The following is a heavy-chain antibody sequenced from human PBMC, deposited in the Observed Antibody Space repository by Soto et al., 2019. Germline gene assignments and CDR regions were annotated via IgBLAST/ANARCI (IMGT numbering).Heavy chain of an antibody. CDR3: ARPYRESNSGNAFDI. CDR2: ISYDGSNK. J-gene: IGHJ3*02. D-gene: IGHD3-10*01. CDR1: GFTLSNYA. Sequence: GGSLRLSCAASGFTLSNYAMHWVRQAPGKGLEWVAVISYDGSNKYYADSVKGRFTISRDNSKNTLYLQMNSLRAEDTAVYYCARPYRESNSGNAFDIWGQGPMVTV. V-gene: IGHV3-30-3*01.